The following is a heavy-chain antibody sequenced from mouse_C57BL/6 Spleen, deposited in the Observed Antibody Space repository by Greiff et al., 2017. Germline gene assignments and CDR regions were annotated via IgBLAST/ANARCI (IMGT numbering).Heavy chain of an antibody. D-gene: IGHD1-1*01. CDR3: ARGTTVDGYFDV. CDR2: IDPEDGET. V-gene: IGHV14-2*01. Sequence: VQLQQSGAELVKPGASVKLSCTASGFNIKDYYMHWVKQRTEQGLEWIGRIDPEDGETKYAPNFQGKATITADTSSNTAYLQLSSLTSEDTAVYYCARGTTVDGYFDVWGTGTTVTVSS. CDR1: GFNIKDYY. J-gene: IGHJ1*03.